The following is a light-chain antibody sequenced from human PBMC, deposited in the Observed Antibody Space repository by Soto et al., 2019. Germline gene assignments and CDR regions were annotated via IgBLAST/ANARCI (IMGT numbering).Light chain of an antibody. V-gene: IGKV1-39*01. CDR3: QQSYSTPLT. CDR2: AAS. CDR1: QSISSY. Sequence: DIQMTQSPSSLSSSVGDRVTITCRASQSISSYLNWYQQKPGKAPKLLINAASSLQGGVPSRFSGSGSGTDFTLTISSLQPEDFATYYCQQSYSTPLTFGGGTKVGIK. J-gene: IGKJ4*01.